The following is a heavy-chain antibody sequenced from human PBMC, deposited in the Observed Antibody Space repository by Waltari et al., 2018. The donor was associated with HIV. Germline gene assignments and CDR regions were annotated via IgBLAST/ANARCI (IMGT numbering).Heavy chain of an antibody. CDR1: DGGSFSAYY. J-gene: IGHJ1*01. CDR3: ARGPHTSIFGVVKYFQP. CDR2: RDHSGGT. D-gene: IGHD3-3*01. Sequence: QQWGTGLLMPSETLSLTCPVYDGGSFSAYYWPWIGQSPGRGLEWIGERDHSGGTNYNPSLKSRVTISVYTSKNQFSLKLTSVTAADTGLYYCARGPHTSIFGVVKYFQPWGQGTLVTVSS. V-gene: IGHV4-34*02.